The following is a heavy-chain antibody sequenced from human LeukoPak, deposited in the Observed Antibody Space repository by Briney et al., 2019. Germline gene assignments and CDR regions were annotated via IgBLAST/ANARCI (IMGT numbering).Heavy chain of an antibody. Sequence: PSETLSLTCTVSGGSISSYYWSWIRQSPGKGLEWIGSIYYSGSTNYNPSLKSRVTISVDTSKNQFSLKLSSVTAADTAVYHCARGVWQQLVDYWGQGTLVTVSS. V-gene: IGHV4-59*01. D-gene: IGHD6-13*01. J-gene: IGHJ4*02. CDR3: ARGVWQQLVDY. CDR1: GGSISSYY. CDR2: IYYSGST.